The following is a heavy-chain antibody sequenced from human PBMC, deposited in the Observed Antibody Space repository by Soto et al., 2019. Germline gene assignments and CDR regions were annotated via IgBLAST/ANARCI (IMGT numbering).Heavy chain of an antibody. CDR2: INHSGST. CDR3: AVTIVVPAAIVREIFDY. CDR1: GGSFSGYY. D-gene: IGHD2-2*01. J-gene: IGHJ4*02. V-gene: IGHV4-34*01. Sequence: ETLSLTCAVYGGSFSGYYWSWIRQPPGKGLEWIGEINHSGSTNYNPSLKSRVTISVDTSKNQFSLKLSSVTAADTAVYYCAVTIVVPAAIVREIFDYWGQGTLVTVSS.